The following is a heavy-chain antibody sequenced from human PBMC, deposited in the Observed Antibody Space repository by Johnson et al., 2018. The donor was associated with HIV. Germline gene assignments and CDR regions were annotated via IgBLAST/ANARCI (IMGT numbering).Heavy chain of an antibody. D-gene: IGHD1-26*01. CDR1: GFTFSSYA. CDR2: ISSNGGST. CDR3: ARGWELLTPAFDI. Sequence: VQLVESGGGVVQPGRSLRLSCAASGFTFSSYAMHWVRQAPGKGLEYVSAISSNGGSTYYANSVKGRFTISRYNSKNTLYLQMGSLRAEYMAVYYCARGWELLTPAFDIWGQGTMVTVSS. J-gene: IGHJ3*02. V-gene: IGHV3-64*01.